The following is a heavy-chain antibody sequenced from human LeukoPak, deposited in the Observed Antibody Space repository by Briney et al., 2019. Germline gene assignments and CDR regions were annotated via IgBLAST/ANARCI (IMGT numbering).Heavy chain of an antibody. CDR2: ISYDGSNK. D-gene: IGHD3-3*01. CDR1: GFTFSSYG. Sequence: GGSLRLSCAASGFTFSSYGMHWVRQAPGKGLEWVAVISYDGSNKYYADSVKGRFTISRDNSKNTPYLQMNSLRAEDTAEYYCAKDMRAKSWDYDFWSGYLYYYYGMDVWGQGTTVTVSS. CDR3: AKDMRAKSWDYDFWSGYLYYYYGMDV. J-gene: IGHJ6*02. V-gene: IGHV3-30*18.